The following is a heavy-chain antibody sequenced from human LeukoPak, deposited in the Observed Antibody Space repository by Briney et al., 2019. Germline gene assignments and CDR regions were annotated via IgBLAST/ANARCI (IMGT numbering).Heavy chain of an antibody. Sequence: GGSLRLSCAASGFTFDRYNMNWVRQAPGKGLEWVSGISWNSGSIGYADTVRVRFTISRDNAKNSLYLQMNSLRAEDMALYYCSKDSIAGAGRGYAFDIWGQGTMVTVSS. J-gene: IGHJ3*02. CDR3: SKDSIAGAGRGYAFDI. V-gene: IGHV3-9*03. CDR1: GFTFDRYN. D-gene: IGHD6-19*01. CDR2: ISWNSGSI.